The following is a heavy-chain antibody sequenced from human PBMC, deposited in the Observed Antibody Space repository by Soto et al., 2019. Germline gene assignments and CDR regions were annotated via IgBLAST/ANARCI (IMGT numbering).Heavy chain of an antibody. J-gene: IGHJ3*02. Sequence: QVQLVQSGAEVKKPGSSVKVSCKTSGGTFSTYPITWLRQAPVQALDWVGRTIPNIEVTDSAEKFKGRVTITADKSTSTAYMELSSLISEVTAVYYCTREATSVGSESVSDIWGNGTMGTVSS. V-gene: IGHV1-69*02. CDR3: TREATSVGSESVSDI. CDR2: TIPNIEVT. D-gene: IGHD3-10*01. CDR1: GGTFSTYP.